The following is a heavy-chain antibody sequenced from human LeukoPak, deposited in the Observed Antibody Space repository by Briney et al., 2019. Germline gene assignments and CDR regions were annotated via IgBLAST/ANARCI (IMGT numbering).Heavy chain of an antibody. CDR2: INHSGST. V-gene: IGHV4-34*01. D-gene: IGHD3-3*01. Sequence: PSETLSLTCAVYGGSFCGYYWSWIRQPPGKGLEWVGEINHSGSTNYNPSLKSRVTISVDTSKNQFSLTLTSVPAADTAVYYCARGSDFWSGYAFDYWGQGTLVTVSS. CDR3: ARGSDFWSGYAFDY. CDR1: GGSFCGYY. J-gene: IGHJ4*02.